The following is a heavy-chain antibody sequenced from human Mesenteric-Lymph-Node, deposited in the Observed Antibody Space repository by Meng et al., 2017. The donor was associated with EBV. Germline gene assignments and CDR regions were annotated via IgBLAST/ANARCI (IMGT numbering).Heavy chain of an antibody. CDR2: IYSCGST. D-gene: IGHD3-22*01. CDR1: GFPVSSNY. J-gene: IGHJ4*02. V-gene: IGHV3-53*01. Sequence: GSGGGYIHDGGSLTLSCAASGFPVSSNYMSWVRQAPGKGQEWVSVIYSCGSTYYADSVKGRFTISRDNAKNSLYLQMNSLRAEDTAVYYCASHDTSAYLNSWGQGTLVTVSS. CDR3: ASHDTSAYLNS.